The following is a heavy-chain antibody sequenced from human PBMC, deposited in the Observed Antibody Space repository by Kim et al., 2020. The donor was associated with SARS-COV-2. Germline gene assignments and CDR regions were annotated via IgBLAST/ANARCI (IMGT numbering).Heavy chain of an antibody. Sequence: GGSLRLSCAASGFTFSSYWMHWVRQAPGKGLVWVSRINSDGSSTSYADSVKGRFTISRDNAKNTLYLQMNSLRAEDTAVYYCARDRSYGTYYYYYYGMDVWGQGTTVTVSS. CDR1: GFTFSSYW. J-gene: IGHJ6*02. V-gene: IGHV3-74*01. CDR2: INSDGSST. CDR3: ARDRSYGTYYYYYYGMDV. D-gene: IGHD5-18*01.